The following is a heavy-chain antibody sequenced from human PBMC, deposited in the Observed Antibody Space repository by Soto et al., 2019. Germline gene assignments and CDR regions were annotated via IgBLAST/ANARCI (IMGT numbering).Heavy chain of an antibody. V-gene: IGHV1-69*13. CDR3: ARDLPYDSSGYYTDDY. D-gene: IGHD3-22*01. J-gene: IGHJ4*02. CDR1: GGTFSSYA. Sequence: GASVKVSCKASGGTFSSYAISWVRQAPGQGLEWMGGIIPIFGTANYAQKFQGRVTITADESTSTAYMELSSLRSEDTAVYYCARDLPYDSSGYYTDDYWGQGTLVTVSS. CDR2: IIPIFGTA.